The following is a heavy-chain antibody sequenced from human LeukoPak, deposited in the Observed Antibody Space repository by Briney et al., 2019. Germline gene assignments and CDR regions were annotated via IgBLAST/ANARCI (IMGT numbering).Heavy chain of an antibody. CDR1: GGSISSGGYY. CDR3: AREGCGGDCYVDY. Sequence: PSQTLSLTCTVSGGSISSGGYYWSWIRQPPGKGLEWIGYIYHSGSTYYNPSLKSRVTISVDRSKNQFSLKLSSVTAADTAVYYCAREGCGGDCYVDYWGQGTLVTVSS. J-gene: IGHJ4*02. CDR2: IYHSGST. D-gene: IGHD2-21*01. V-gene: IGHV4-30-2*01.